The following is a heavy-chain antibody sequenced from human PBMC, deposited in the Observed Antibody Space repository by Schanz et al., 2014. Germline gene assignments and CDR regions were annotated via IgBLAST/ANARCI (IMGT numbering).Heavy chain of an antibody. D-gene: IGHD3-22*01. Sequence: QVQLVQSGAEVKKPGASVKVSCKASGGTFTSDSMHWVRQAPGQGLEWMGIVNPSVRGTHFAREFQGRVTVTSDTSTSTVYMELSGLRSEDTAVYYCAGAFDSSGYYFDYWGQGTLVTVSS. J-gene: IGHJ4*02. V-gene: IGHV1-46*03. CDR2: VNPSVRGT. CDR1: GGTFTSDS. CDR3: AGAFDSSGYYFDY.